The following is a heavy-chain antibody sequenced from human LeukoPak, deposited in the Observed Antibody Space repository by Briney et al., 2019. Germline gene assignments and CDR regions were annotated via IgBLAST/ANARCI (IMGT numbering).Heavy chain of an antibody. CDR3: ARGNYYDSSGYTSLDAFDI. CDR2: IKQDGSEK. D-gene: IGHD3-22*01. Sequence: GGSLRLSCAASGFTFSSYWMSWVRQAPGKGLEWVANIKQDGSEKYYVDSVKGRFTISRDNAKNSLYLQMNSLRAEDTAVYYCARGNYYDSSGYTSLDAFDIWGQGTMVTVSS. J-gene: IGHJ3*02. V-gene: IGHV3-7*01. CDR1: GFTFSSYW.